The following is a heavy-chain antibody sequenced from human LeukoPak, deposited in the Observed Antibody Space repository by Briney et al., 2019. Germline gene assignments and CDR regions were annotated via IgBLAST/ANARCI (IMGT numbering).Heavy chain of an antibody. CDR2: ISGGTT. CDR1: GFTISTYG. D-gene: IGHD3-10*01. J-gene: IGHJ4*02. V-gene: IGHV3-23*01. CDR3: AKSVYHSGNY. Sequence: GGSLRLSCSASGFTISTYGMSWVRQAPGEGLEWVSSISGGTTYYADSVKGRFTISRDNSKNTVSLQMNSLRAEDTAVYYCAKSVYHSGNYWGQGTLVTVSS.